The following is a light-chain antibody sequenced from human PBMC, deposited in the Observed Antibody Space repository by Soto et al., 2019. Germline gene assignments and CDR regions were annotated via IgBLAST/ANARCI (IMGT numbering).Light chain of an antibody. CDR1: QSVRIN. Sequence: EIVMTQSPATLAVSPGERATLSCRASQSVRINVAWYQQKNGQAPRLLVYGASTRASGIPDRFSGSGSGTEFTLTISSLQSEDFAVYYCQQYGTSPRTFGQGTKVDIK. V-gene: IGKV3-15*01. CDR3: QQYGTSPRT. J-gene: IGKJ1*01. CDR2: GAS.